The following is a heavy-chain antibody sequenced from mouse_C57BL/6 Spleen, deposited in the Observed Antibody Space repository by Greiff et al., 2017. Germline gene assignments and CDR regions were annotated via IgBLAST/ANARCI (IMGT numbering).Heavy chain of an antibody. V-gene: IGHV1-82*01. CDR1: GYAFSSSW. CDR3: AGYYGSSYVPAWFAY. CDR2: IYPGDGDT. J-gene: IGHJ3*01. D-gene: IGHD1-1*01. Sequence: QVQLQQSGPELVKPGASVKISCEASGYAFSSSWMNWVKQRPGKGLEWIGRIYPGDGDTNYNGKFKGKATLTADKSSSTAYMQLSSLTSEDSAVYFCAGYYGSSYVPAWFAYWGQGTLVTVSA.